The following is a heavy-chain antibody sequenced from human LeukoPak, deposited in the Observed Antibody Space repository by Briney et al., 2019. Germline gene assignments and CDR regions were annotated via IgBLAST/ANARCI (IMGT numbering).Heavy chain of an antibody. CDR1: GYTFASYY. CDR2: INPRGGST. Sequence: ASVEVSCKASGYTFASYYMHWVRQAPGQGLEWMGIINPRGGSTTYAQKFQGRVTMTRDTSTSTVYMELSSLRSEDTAVYYCARDSTPTYYSGTYYFGYWGQGTLVTVSS. CDR3: ARDSTPTYYSGTYYFGY. D-gene: IGHD1-26*01. V-gene: IGHV1-46*01. J-gene: IGHJ4*02.